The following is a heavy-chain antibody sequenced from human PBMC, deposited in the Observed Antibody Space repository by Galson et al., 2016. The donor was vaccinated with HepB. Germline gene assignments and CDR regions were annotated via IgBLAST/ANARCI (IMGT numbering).Heavy chain of an antibody. CDR2: VDPEDGDT. CDR3: STSSRTTSRTQNLFDY. V-gene: IGHV1-69-2*01. CDR1: GGTFSSHA. Sequence: VKVSCKASGGTFSSHAISWVRQAPGKGLEWMGLVDPEDGDTVFAEKFKGKVTITADASTDTGYMELRTLRSEDTAVYYCSTSSRTTSRTQNLFDYWGQGTLVIVSS. D-gene: IGHD1/OR15-1a*01. J-gene: IGHJ4*02.